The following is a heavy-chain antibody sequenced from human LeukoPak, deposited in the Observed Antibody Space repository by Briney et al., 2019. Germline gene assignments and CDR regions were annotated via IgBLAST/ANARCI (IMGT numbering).Heavy chain of an antibody. CDR2: INPNSGGT. J-gene: IGHJ4*02. CDR3: ASELSRGDEGFDY. D-gene: IGHD3-10*01. V-gene: IGHV1-2*02. CDR1: GYTFTDYY. Sequence: ASVKVSCKASGYTFTDYYMHWVRQAPGQGLEWMGWINPNSGGTNYAQKFQGRVIMTRDTSTSTVYMELSSLRSEDTAVYYCASELSRGDEGFDYWGQGTLVTVSS.